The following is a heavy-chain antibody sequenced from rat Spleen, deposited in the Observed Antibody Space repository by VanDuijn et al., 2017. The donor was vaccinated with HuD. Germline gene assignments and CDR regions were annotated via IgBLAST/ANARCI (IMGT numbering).Heavy chain of an antibody. CDR3: ARHGRGERTYYYVMDV. Sequence: EVQLVESDGGLVQPGRSLKLSCAASGFISSDHYVAWVRQAPTKGLEWVATINYDGRSTFYRDSVRDRFTISRDNGKNTRYLQMDNLKSEDTATYYCARHGRGERTYYYVMDVWGQGASVTVSS. J-gene: IGHJ4*01. D-gene: IGHD4-3*01. V-gene: IGHV5-29*01. CDR1: GFISSDHY. CDR2: INYDGRST.